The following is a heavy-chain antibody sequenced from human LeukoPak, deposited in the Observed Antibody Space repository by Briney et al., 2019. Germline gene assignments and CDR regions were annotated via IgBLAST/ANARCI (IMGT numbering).Heavy chain of an antibody. CDR1: GFTFSSYA. Sequence: PGGSLRLSCAASGFTFSSYAMSWVRQAPGKGLEWVSAISGSGGSTYYANSVKGRFTISRDNSKNTLYLQMNSLRAEDTAVYYCAKDLTARTDFFSGYSAGYWGQGTLVTVSS. D-gene: IGHD2-15*01. CDR3: AKDLTARTDFFSGYSAGY. J-gene: IGHJ4*02. V-gene: IGHV3-23*01. CDR2: ISGSGGST.